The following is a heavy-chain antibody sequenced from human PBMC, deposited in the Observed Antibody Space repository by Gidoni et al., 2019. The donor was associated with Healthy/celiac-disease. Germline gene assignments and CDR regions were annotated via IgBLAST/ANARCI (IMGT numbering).Heavy chain of an antibody. CDR3: ARIEVEGSGMPVDY. Sequence: QLQLQESGPGLVKPSATLSLHCTVSGGSISSSSYYWGWIRQPPGKGLEWIGSIYYIGSTYYNPSLKSRVTISVDTSKNQFSLKLSSVTAADTAVYYCARIEVEGSGMPVDYWGQGTLVTVSS. CDR2: IYYIGST. D-gene: IGHD2-15*01. J-gene: IGHJ4*02. V-gene: IGHV4-39*01. CDR1: GGSISSSSYY.